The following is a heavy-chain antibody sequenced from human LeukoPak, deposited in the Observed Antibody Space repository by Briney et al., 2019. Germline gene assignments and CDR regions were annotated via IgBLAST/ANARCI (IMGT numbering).Heavy chain of an antibody. J-gene: IGHJ4*02. CDR3: ATGASAIYSSGVAFDY. V-gene: IGHV3-74*01. CDR2: INSDGSST. CDR1: GFSISGYW. Sequence: GGSLRLSCAASGFSISGYWMHWVRQAPGKGLVWVSRINSDGSSTNYADSMKGRFTISRDNAKNTVYLQLNSLRAEDTAFYYCATGASAIYSSGVAFDYWGQGTLVTVSS. D-gene: IGHD6-19*01.